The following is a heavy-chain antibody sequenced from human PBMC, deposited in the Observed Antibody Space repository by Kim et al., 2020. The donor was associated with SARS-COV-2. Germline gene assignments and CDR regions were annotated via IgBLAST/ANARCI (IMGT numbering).Heavy chain of an antibody. D-gene: IGHD2-2*01. Sequence: SETLSLTCTVSGGSISSYYWSWIRQPPGKGLEWIGYIYYSGSTNYNPSLKSRVTISVDTSKNQFSLKLSSVTAADTAVYFCARHGRYCSSTSCYEEHAFDIWGQGTMVTVSS. J-gene: IGHJ3*02. CDR2: IYYSGST. CDR3: ARHGRYCSSTSCYEEHAFDI. CDR1: GGSISSYY. V-gene: IGHV4-59*08.